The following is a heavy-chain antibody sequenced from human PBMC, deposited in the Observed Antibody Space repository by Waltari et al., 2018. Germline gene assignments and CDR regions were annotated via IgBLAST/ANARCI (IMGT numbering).Heavy chain of an antibody. D-gene: IGHD3-10*01. CDR2: IYYSGST. CDR1: GGSISSYY. Sequence: QVQLQESGPGLVKPSETLSLTCTVSGGSISSYYWSWIRQPPGKGLEWLGYIYYSGSTNYNPSLKSRVTISVDTSKNQFSLKLSSVTAADTAVYYCARVPHYGSGSYYRPDYYYYGMDVWGQGTTVTVSS. J-gene: IGHJ6*02. V-gene: IGHV4-59*01. CDR3: ARVPHYGSGSYYRPDYYYYGMDV.